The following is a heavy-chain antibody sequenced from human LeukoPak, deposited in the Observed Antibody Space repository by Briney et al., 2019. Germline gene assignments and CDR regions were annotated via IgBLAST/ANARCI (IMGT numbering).Heavy chain of an antibody. J-gene: IGHJ4*01. Sequence: SETLSLTCAVYGGSFSNYYWSWIRQPPGKGLEWIGEITHSGSTNYNPSLKSRVSISVDTSKNQFSLRLTSVTAADTAVYYCTPIFGDYSDFDYRGQGTLVTVSS. V-gene: IGHV4-34*01. CDR1: GGSFSNYY. CDR3: TPIFGDYSDFDY. CDR2: ITHSGST. D-gene: IGHD4-17*01.